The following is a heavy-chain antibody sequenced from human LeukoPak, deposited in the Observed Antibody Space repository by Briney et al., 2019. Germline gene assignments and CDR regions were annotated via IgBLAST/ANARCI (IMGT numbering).Heavy chain of an antibody. J-gene: IGHJ4*02. D-gene: IGHD3-16*01. CDR3: ARVGDLGFDY. V-gene: IGHV4-59*01. CDR1: GGSISSYY. CDR2: IYYSGST. Sequence: PSETLSLTCTVSGGSISSYYWSWIRQPPGKGLEWIGYIYYSGSTNCNPSLKSRVTISVDTSKNQFSLKLRSVTAADTAVYYCARVGDLGFDYWGQGTLVTVSS.